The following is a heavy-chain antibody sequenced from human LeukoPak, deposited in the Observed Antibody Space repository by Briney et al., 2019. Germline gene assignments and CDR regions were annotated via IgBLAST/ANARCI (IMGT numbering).Heavy chain of an antibody. Sequence: ASVKVSCKGSGYPFSSYGITWVRQAPGQGLEWVGWISAYNGHTQYGQNVQGRVTMTTETSTTTAYLELRNLTSDDTAVYFCASGAYYPFDFWGPGTLVTVSS. D-gene: IGHD1-26*01. CDR1: GYPFSSYG. CDR3: ASGAYYPFDF. J-gene: IGHJ4*02. V-gene: IGHV1-18*01. CDR2: ISAYNGHT.